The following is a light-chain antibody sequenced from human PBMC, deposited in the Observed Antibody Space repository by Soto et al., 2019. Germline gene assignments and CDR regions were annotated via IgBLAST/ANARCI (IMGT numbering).Light chain of an antibody. CDR1: QSISTY. CDR2: GAS. CDR3: QHRSIWPLT. J-gene: IGKJ3*01. V-gene: IGKV3-11*01. Sequence: EIVLTLSPATLSLSPGERATLSCRASQSISTYLAWYQQKPGQAPRLLIYGASNRATDTPARFSGSGSGTDFTLTISSLEPEDFAVYYCQHRSIWPLTFGPGTKVDIK.